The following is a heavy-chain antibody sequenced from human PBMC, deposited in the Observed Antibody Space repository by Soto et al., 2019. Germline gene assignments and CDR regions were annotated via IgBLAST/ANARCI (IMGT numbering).Heavy chain of an antibody. CDR2: ISSTSRTI. CDR3: ARGPSWLDY. J-gene: IGHJ4*02. D-gene: IGHD5-12*01. CDR1: GFTFSGYS. Sequence: EVQLVESGGGLVQPGVSLTRSCAGSGFTFSGYSLNWHRQAPGKSLQWVSYISSTSRTIHYADAVKGRFTSSRDNVKNSLFLQMISLRDEDTAVYYCARGPSWLDYWGQGALVTVSS. V-gene: IGHV3-48*02.